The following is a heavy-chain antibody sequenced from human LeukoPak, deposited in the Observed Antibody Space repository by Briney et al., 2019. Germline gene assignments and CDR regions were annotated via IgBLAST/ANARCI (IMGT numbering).Heavy chain of an antibody. CDR2: MSPNSGNT. V-gene: IGHV1-8*01. CDR3: ARGRSWVYYYYYYGMDV. D-gene: IGHD2-8*01. CDR1: GYTFTSYD. J-gene: IGHJ6*02. Sequence: GASVKVSCKASGYTFTSYDINWVRQATGQGLEWMGWMSPNSGNTGYAQKFQGRVTMTRNTSISTAYMELSSLRSEDTAVYYCARGRSWVYYYYYYGMDVWGQGTTVTVSS.